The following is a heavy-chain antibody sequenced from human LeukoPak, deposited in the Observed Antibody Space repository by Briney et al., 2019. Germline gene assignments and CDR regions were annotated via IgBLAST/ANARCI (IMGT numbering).Heavy chain of an antibody. CDR1: GYTFTGYY. CDR2: INPNSGGT. J-gene: IGHJ3*02. V-gene: IGHV1-2*02. Sequence: ASVKVSCKASGYTFTGYYMHWVRQAPGQGLEWMGWINPNSGGTNYAQKFRGRVTMTRDTSISTAYMELSRLRSDDTAVYYCARDSAEYYDILTGYRNAFDIWGQGTMVTVSS. D-gene: IGHD3-9*01. CDR3: ARDSAEYYDILTGYRNAFDI.